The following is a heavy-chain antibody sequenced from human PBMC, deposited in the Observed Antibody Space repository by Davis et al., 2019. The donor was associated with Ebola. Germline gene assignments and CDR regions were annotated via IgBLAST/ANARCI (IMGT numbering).Heavy chain of an antibody. Sequence: PSETLSLTCAVYGGSFSGYYWSWIRQPPGKGLEWIGEINHSGSTNYNPSLKSRVTISVDTSKNQFSLKLSSVTAADTAVYYCARGGVVVPAAILDYWGQGTLVTVSS. CDR3: ARGGVVVPAAILDY. CDR2: INHSGST. CDR1: GGSFSGYY. D-gene: IGHD2-2*02. J-gene: IGHJ4*02. V-gene: IGHV4-34*01.